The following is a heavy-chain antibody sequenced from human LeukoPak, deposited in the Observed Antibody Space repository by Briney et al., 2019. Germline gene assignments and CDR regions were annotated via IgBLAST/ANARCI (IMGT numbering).Heavy chain of an antibody. Sequence: SETLSLTCAVYGGSFSGYYWSWIRQPPGKGLEWIGEINHSGSTNYNPSLKSRVTISVDTSKNQFSLKLSSVTAADTAVYYCARGLGSSGYYPYYFGYWGQGTLVTVSS. V-gene: IGHV4-34*01. D-gene: IGHD3-22*01. J-gene: IGHJ4*02. CDR2: INHSGST. CDR1: GGSFSGYY. CDR3: ARGLGSSGYYPYYFGY.